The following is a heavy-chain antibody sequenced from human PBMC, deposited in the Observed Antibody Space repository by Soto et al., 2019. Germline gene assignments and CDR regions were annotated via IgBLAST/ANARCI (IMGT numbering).Heavy chain of an antibody. CDR1: GFTFTSYA. CDR2: ISVSGDVT. Sequence: EVQLLESGGGLVQPGGSLRLSCVVSGFTFTSYAMNWVRQAPGKGLEGVSSISVSGDVTYHPDSVKGRFTIARDNSKSTLFLVMNSLRADDTAVYYSAKGYSGSPWSHLVFWGQGTLVTVSS. CDR3: AKGYSGSPWSHLVF. J-gene: IGHJ4*02. V-gene: IGHV3-23*01. D-gene: IGHD2-15*01.